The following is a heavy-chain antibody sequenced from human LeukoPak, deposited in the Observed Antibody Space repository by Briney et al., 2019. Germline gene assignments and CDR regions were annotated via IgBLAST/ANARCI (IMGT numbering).Heavy chain of an antibody. CDR1: GGTFSSYA. D-gene: IGHD5-18*01. CDR3: TREWTGPGNTAIDPDAFDI. J-gene: IGHJ3*02. CDR2: IIPIFGTA. V-gene: IGHV1-69*05. Sequence: SVKVSCKASGGTFSSYAISWVRQAPGQGLEWMGRIIPIFGTANYAQKFQGRVTITTDESTSTAYMELSSLRSEDTAVYYCTREWTGPGNTAIDPDAFDIWGQGTMVTVSS.